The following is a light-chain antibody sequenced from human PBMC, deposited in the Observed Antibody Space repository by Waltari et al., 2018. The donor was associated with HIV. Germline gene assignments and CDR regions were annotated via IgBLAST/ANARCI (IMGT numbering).Light chain of an antibody. CDR1: SDSVSINYY. V-gene: IGLV8-61*01. Sequence: QTVVTQEPSFSVSPGGTVTLTCALNSDSVSINYYPGWFQQTPGQAPRTLISSTYSRSSGVPERFSGSILGNKAALTITGAQADDDSVYFCALYMTGAKWVFGGGTKLTVL. J-gene: IGLJ3*02. CDR2: STY. CDR3: ALYMTGAKWV.